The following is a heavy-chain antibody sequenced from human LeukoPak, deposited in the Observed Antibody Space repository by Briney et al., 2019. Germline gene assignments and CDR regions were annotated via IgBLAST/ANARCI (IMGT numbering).Heavy chain of an antibody. V-gene: IGHV3-23*01. CDR2: FSGSGGST. D-gene: IGHD6-6*01. CDR1: GFIFSNYA. CDR3: AKSSSSSWPYYYMDV. J-gene: IGHJ6*03. Sequence: PGGSLRLSCAASGFIFSNYAMSWVRQAPGKGLQWVSAFSGSGGSTYYADSVKGRFTISRDNSKNTLYLQMNSLRAEDTAVYYCAKSSSSSWPYYYMDVWGKGTTVTVSS.